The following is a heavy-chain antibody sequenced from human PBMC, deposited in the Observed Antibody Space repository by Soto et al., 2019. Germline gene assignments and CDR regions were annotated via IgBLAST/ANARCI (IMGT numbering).Heavy chain of an antibody. D-gene: IGHD6-6*01. CDR3: AKDCSSSPYYFDY. CDR1: GFIFNNYA. Sequence: LRLSCAASGFIFNNYAMSWVRQAPGKGLEWVSFISAGGGSPNYADSVKGRFTISRDNSKNMVYLQMNSLRAEDTAVYYCAKDCSSSPYYFDYWGQGTLVTVSS. J-gene: IGHJ4*02. V-gene: IGHV3-23*01. CDR2: ISAGGGSP.